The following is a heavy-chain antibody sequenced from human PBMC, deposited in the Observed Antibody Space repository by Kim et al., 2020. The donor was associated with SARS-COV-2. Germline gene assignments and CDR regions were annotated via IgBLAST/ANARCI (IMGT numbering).Heavy chain of an antibody. CDR3: ARGDSSGWYAHFDD. Sequence: GGSLRLSCAASGFTFSSYAMHWVRQAPGKGLEWVAVISYDGSNKYYADSVKGRFTISRDNSKNTLYLQMNSLRAEDTAVYYWARGDSSGWYAHFDDWGQGTLVTVSS. CDR2: ISYDGSNK. J-gene: IGHJ4*02. CDR1: GFTFSSYA. D-gene: IGHD6-19*01. V-gene: IGHV3-30*04.